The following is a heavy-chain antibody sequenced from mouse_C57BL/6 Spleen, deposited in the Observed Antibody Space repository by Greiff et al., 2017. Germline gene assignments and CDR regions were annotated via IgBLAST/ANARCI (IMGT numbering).Heavy chain of an antibody. V-gene: IGHV3-6*01. CDR2: ISYDGSN. CDR3: AIYNRYAMDY. J-gene: IGHJ4*01. Sequence: EVQRVESGPGLVKPSQSLSLTCSVTGYSITSGYYWNWIRQFPGNKLEWMGYISYDGSNNYNPSLKNRISITRDTSKNQFFLKLNSVTTEDTATYYCAIYNRYAMDYWGQGTSVTVSS. D-gene: IGHD2-14*01. CDR1: GYSITSGYY.